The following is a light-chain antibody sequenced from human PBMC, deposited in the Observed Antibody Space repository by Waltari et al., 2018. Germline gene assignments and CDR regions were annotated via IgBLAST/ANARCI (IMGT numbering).Light chain of an antibody. CDR2: GAS. V-gene: IGKV3-20*01. CDR3: QKYDRLPVT. Sequence: EIVLTQSPDTLSLSPGERATLSCRASQSIGKYLVWYQQRPGQAPRLLIYGASTRASGIPDRFSGSGYGTDFSLTISRLEHEDFAVYHCQKYDRLPVTFGQGTKVEIK. CDR1: QSIGKY. J-gene: IGKJ1*01.